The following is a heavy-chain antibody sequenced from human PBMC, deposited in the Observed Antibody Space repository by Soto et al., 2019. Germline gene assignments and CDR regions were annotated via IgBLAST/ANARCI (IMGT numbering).Heavy chain of an antibody. CDR3: AKYRGLAADFDS. Sequence: QVQLVESGGGVVQPGRSLRLSCAASGFSFNNFDMHWVRQAPGKGLEWVAVISSAGNKKFYADSVTGRFTISMDNSKNTLYLKVSSLRAEVTAVYYCAKYRGLAADFDSWGQGTKVTVSP. V-gene: IGHV3-30*18. J-gene: IGHJ4*02. D-gene: IGHD6-13*01. CDR1: GFSFNNFD. CDR2: ISSAGNKK.